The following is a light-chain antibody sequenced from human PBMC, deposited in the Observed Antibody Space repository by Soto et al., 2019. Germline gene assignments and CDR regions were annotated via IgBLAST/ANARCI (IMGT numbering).Light chain of an antibody. CDR1: QSVRSN. J-gene: IGKJ4*01. V-gene: IGKV3-15*01. CDR2: AAS. Sequence: EIVMTRSPATLSVSPGERATLSCRASQSVRSNLAWHQQKPGQAPRLLIYAASTRATGVPARFSGSGSGTEFTLTISDLQSEDFAVYFCQHYDIWPLTFGGGTKVDI. CDR3: QHYDIWPLT.